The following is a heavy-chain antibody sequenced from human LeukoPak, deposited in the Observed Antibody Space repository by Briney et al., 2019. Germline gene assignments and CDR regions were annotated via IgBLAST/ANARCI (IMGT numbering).Heavy chain of an antibody. CDR3: VVQAALGTSGV. J-gene: IGHJ6*02. V-gene: IGHV5-51*01. Sequence: GESLKISCKGSGYLFTSYWIAWVRQMPGKGLEWMGIMYPGDSDTRYSPSFQGQVTISADKSVGTAYLQWSSLRASDTAIYYCVVQAALGTSGVWGQGTTVTVSS. CDR2: MYPGDSDT. D-gene: IGHD6-13*01. CDR1: GYLFTSYW.